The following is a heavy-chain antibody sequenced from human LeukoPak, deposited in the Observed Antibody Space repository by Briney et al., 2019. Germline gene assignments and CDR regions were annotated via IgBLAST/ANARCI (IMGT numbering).Heavy chain of an antibody. CDR3: ARGGLGSDSSGYYYYYYMDV. Sequence: SVKVSCKASGGTFSSYAISWVRQAPGQGLEWMGGIIPIFGTANYAQKFQGRVTITADKSTSTAYMELSSLRSEDTAVYYCARGGLGSDSSGYYYYYYMDVWGKGTTVTVSS. CDR1: GGTFSSYA. CDR2: IIPIFGTA. J-gene: IGHJ6*03. V-gene: IGHV1-69*06. D-gene: IGHD3-22*01.